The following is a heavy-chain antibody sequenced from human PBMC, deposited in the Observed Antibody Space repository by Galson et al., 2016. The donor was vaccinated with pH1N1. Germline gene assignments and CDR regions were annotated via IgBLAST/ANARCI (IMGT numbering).Heavy chain of an antibody. Sequence: PALVKPPQTLTLACTFSGFSLRTTGVGVGWIRQPPGKALEWLALIYWDDDKRYSPSLKSRLTITKDTSKNQVVLTMTNMDPVDTATYYCAHNIEWELGAYFDYWGQGTLVTVSS. J-gene: IGHJ4*02. CDR1: GFSLRTTGVG. CDR2: IYWDDDK. V-gene: IGHV2-5*02. CDR3: AHNIEWELGAYFDY. D-gene: IGHD1-26*01.